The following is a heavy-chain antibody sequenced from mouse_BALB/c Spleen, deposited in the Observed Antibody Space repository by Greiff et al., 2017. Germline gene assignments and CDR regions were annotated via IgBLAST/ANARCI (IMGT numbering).Heavy chain of an antibody. D-gene: IGHD1-1*01. CDR2: IFPGDGST. V-gene: IGHV1-85*01. J-gene: IGHJ2*01. Sequence: QVQLQQSGAELVKPGASVKLSCKASGYTFTSYDINWVRQRPEQGLEWIGWIFPGDGSTKYNEKFKGKATLTTDKSSSTAYMQLSRLTSEDSAVYFCARGITTVVATGFDYWGQGTTLTVSS. CDR3: ARGITTVVATGFDY. CDR1: GYTFTSYD.